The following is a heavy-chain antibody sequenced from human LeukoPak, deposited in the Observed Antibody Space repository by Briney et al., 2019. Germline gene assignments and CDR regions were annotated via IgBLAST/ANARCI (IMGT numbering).Heavy chain of an antibody. J-gene: IGHJ3*02. CDR1: GFTVSNNY. CDR3: ARDQVGARGGDAFDI. V-gene: IGHV3-66*01. Sequence: GGSLRLSCAASGFTVSNNYMTWVRQAPGKGLEWVSVIYSGGSTYYADSVKGRFTVSRDDSKNTLYLQMNSLRAEDTAVYYCARDQVGARGGDAFDIWGQGTMVTVSS. CDR2: IYSGGST. D-gene: IGHD1-26*01.